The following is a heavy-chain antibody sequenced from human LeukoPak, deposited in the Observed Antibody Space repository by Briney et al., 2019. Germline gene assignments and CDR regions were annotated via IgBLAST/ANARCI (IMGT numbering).Heavy chain of an antibody. CDR2: IRGDGSDA. J-gene: IGHJ4*02. V-gene: IGHV3-74*01. D-gene: IGHD2/OR15-2a*01. Sequence: GALRLSCAASGFTFSDTWMHWVRQVPGKGLVWVSRIRGDGSDARYAESVKGRFTISRDNAKNTLYLQMNSLRDEDTAVYYCARDWFHAIDYWGQGTLVTVSS. CDR1: GFTFSDTW. CDR3: ARDWFHAIDY.